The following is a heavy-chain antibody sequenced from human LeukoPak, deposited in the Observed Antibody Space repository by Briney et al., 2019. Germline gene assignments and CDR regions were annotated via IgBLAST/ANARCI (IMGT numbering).Heavy chain of an antibody. J-gene: IGHJ4*02. CDR2: ITSSSSYI. V-gene: IGHV3-21*01. D-gene: IGHD1-26*01. CDR1: GFTFSTYS. Sequence: GGSLRLSCAASGFTFSTYSMNWVRQAPGKGLEWVSYITSSSSYIYYADSVKGRFTISRDNAKNSLYLQMNSLRAEDTAVYYCARDIAGDTKLDYWGQRGLVTVSS. CDR3: ARDIAGDTKLDY.